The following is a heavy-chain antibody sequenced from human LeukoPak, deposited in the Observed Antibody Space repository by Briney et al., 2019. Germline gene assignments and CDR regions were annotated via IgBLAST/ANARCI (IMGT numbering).Heavy chain of an antibody. D-gene: IGHD3-22*01. CDR3: ASSGSGHYYFDF. CDR2: IYGDGSST. CDR1: GFTFSNFW. Sequence: GGSLRLSCAASGFTFSNFWMHWVRQAPGKGLVWVALIYGDGSSTRYADSVKGRFTISRDNAKNTVYLQMNSLRAEDTAVYFCASSGSGHYYFDFWGQGTLVTVSS. J-gene: IGHJ4*02. V-gene: IGHV3-74*01.